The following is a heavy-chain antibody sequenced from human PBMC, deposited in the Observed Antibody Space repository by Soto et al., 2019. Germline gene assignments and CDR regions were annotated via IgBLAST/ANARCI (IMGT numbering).Heavy chain of an antibody. CDR2: ISAYNGNT. CDR1: GYTFTSYG. D-gene: IGHD2-15*01. J-gene: IGHJ6*02. CDR3: ARERPQGYCSGGSREYYYYGMDV. V-gene: IGHV1-18*01. Sequence: QVQLVQSGAEVKKPGASVKVSCKASGYTFTSYGISWVRQAPGQGLEWMGWISAYNGNTNYAQKLQGRVTMTTDTSTSTAYMELRSLRSDDTAVYYCARERPQGYCSGGSREYYYYGMDVWGQGTTVTVSS.